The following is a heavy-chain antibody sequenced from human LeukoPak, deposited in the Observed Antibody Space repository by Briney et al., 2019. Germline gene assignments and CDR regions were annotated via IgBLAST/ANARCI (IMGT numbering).Heavy chain of an antibody. D-gene: IGHD6-6*01. J-gene: IGHJ4*02. CDR2: IRYDGSNK. V-gene: IGHV3-30*02. CDR1: GFTFSSYG. CDR3: AKELARPPPHDY. Sequence: QPGGSLRLSCAASGFTFSSYGMHWVRQAPGKGLEWVAFIRYDGSNKYYADSVKGRFTISRDNSKNTLYLQMNSLRAEDTAVYYCAKELARPPPHDYWGQGTLVTVSS.